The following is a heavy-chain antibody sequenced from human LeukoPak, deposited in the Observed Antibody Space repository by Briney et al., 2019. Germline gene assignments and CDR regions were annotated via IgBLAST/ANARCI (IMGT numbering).Heavy chain of an antibody. CDR1: GFTFSNYW. Sequence: GESLRLSCAASGFTFSNYWMHWVRQAPGKGLVWVSRINTDGSSTNYADSVKGRFTISRDKSKNTLYLQMNSLRAEDTAVYYCGGSGSYYKIDYWGQGTLVTVSS. V-gene: IGHV3-74*01. J-gene: IGHJ4*02. D-gene: IGHD3-10*01. CDR3: GGSGSYYKIDY. CDR2: INTDGSST.